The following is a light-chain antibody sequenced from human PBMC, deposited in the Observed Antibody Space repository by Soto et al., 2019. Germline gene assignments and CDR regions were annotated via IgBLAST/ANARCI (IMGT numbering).Light chain of an antibody. V-gene: IGLV1-44*01. CDR2: SNN. CDR1: SSNIGSNT. CDR3: EAWDDSLNGPV. J-gene: IGLJ2*01. Sequence: QSVLTQPPSASGTPGQRVTISCSGSSSNIGSNTVNWYQQLPGTAPKLLIYSNNQRPSGVPDRFSGSKSGTSASLAISGLQSEDEAEYYCEAWDDSLNGPVFGGGTKLTVL.